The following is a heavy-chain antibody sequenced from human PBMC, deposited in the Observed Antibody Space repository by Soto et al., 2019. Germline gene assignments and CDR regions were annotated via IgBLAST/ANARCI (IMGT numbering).Heavy chain of an antibody. CDR3: ARDRWNYYDSSGYYPLIGMDV. V-gene: IGHV1-46*01. J-gene: IGHJ6*02. CDR1: GYTFTSYY. D-gene: IGHD3-22*01. CDR2: INPSGGST. Sequence: GASVKVSCKASGYTFTSYYMHWVRQAPGQGLEWMGKINPSGGSTSYAQKFQGRVTMTRDTSTSTVYMELSSLRSEDTAVYYCARDRWNYYDSSGYYPLIGMDVWGQGTTVTVSS.